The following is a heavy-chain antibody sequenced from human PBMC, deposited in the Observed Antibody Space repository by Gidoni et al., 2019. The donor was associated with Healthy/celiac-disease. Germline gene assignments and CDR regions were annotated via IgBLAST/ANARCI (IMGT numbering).Heavy chain of an antibody. CDR3: ARDRVDYGDSNWFDP. V-gene: IGHV1-18*04. Sequence: QVQLVQSGAEVTTPGASVKVSCKASAYTFTSYGISWVRQAPGQGLEWMGWISAYNGNTNYAQKLQGRDTMTTDTSTSTAYMELRSLRSDDTAVYYCARDRVDYGDSNWFDPWGQGTRVTVSS. J-gene: IGHJ5*02. D-gene: IGHD4-17*01. CDR1: AYTFTSYG. CDR2: ISAYNGNT.